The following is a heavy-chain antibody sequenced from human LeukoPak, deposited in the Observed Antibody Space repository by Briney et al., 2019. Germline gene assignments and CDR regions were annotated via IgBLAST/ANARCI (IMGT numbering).Heavy chain of an antibody. CDR1: GFTFSNYA. Sequence: PGGSLRLSCAASGFTFSNYAMRWVRQAPGQGLEWVSGISGSGDSTYYADSVKGRFTISRDNSKNTLYLQMNSLRAEDTAVYYCAREPGGEVGTFYFDYWGQGTLVTVSS. CDR3: AREPGGEVGTFYFDY. V-gene: IGHV3-23*01. J-gene: IGHJ4*02. CDR2: ISGSGDST. D-gene: IGHD3-16*01.